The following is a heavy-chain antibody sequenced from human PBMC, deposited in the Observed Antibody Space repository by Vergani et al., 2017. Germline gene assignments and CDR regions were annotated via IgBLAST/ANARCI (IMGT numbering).Heavy chain of an antibody. D-gene: IGHD4-17*01. J-gene: IGHJ2*01. CDR2: IIPIFGTA. CDR3: ASNYPCEGYDYGDPGRLDWYFDF. V-gene: IGHV1-69*18. CDR1: GGTFSSYA. Sequence: QLVQSGPEVKKPGTSVKVSCKASGGTFSSYAISWVRQAPGQGLEWMGRIIPIFGTANYAQKFQGRVTITADESTSTAYMELSSLRSEDTAVYYCASNYPCEGYDYGDPGRLDWYFDFWGRGTLVTVSS.